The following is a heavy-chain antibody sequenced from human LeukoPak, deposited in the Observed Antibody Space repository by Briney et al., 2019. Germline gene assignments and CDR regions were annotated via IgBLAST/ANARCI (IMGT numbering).Heavy chain of an antibody. CDR1: GFTFSSYG. CDR2: INSDGSST. D-gene: IGHD3-22*01. V-gene: IGHV3-74*01. CDR3: ASQGTYYYDSSGFDAFDI. J-gene: IGHJ3*02. Sequence: GGSLRLSCAASGFTFSSYGMHWVRQAPGKGLVWVSRINSDGSSTSYADSVKSRFTISRDNAKNTLYLQMNSLRAEDTAVYYCASQGTYYYDSSGFDAFDIWGQGTMVTVSS.